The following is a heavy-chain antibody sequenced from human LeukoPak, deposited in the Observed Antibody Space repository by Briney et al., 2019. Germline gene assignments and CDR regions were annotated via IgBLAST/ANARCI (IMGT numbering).Heavy chain of an antibody. D-gene: IGHD4-17*01. CDR1: GGSISSGGYY. Sequence: SETLSLTCTVSGGSISSGGYYWSWIRQHPGKGLEWIGYIYYSGSTYYNPSLKSRVTISVDTSKNQFSLKLSSVTAADTAVYYCARDYVSTPLGTTVRGAHDWGQGTLVTVSS. CDR3: ARDYVSTPLGTTVRGAHD. CDR2: IYYSGST. J-gene: IGHJ4*02. V-gene: IGHV4-31*03.